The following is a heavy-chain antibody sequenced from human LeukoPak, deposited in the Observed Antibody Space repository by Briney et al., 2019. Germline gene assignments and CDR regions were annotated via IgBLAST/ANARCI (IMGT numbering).Heavy chain of an antibody. CDR1: GYTFTSYY. CDR2: IIPLFGTA. V-gene: IGHV1-69*13. Sequence: SVKVSCKASGYTFTSYYMHWVRQAPGQGLEWMGGIIPLFGTANYAQKFQGRVTITADESTSTAYMELSSLRSEDTAVYYCARDSSEFRSLIPHWGQGTQVTVSS. J-gene: IGHJ1*01. CDR3: ARDSSEFRSLIPH. D-gene: IGHD2-21*01.